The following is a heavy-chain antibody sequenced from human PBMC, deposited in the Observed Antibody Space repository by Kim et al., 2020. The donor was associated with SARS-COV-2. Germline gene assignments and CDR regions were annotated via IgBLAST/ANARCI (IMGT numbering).Heavy chain of an antibody. CDR2: GGT. Sequence: GGTNYAQKFQGRVTMTRDTSISTVYLELTSLRSDDTVVYYCARSSLLDFDYWGQGTLVTVSS. D-gene: IGHD3-16*02. CDR3: ARSSLLDFDY. V-gene: IGHV1-2*05. J-gene: IGHJ4*02.